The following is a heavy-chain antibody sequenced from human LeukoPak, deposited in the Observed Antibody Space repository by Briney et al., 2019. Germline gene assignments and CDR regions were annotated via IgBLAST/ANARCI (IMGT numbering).Heavy chain of an antibody. Sequence: GGSLRLSCAASGFTFSSYWMSWVRQAPGKGLEWVANLKQDGSEKYYVDSVKGRFTISRDNAKNSLYLQMNSLRAEDTAVYYCARDLEPHLWDIVVVVAATWAFDIWGQGTMVTVSS. CDR1: GFTFSSYW. D-gene: IGHD2-15*01. V-gene: IGHV3-7*01. CDR2: LKQDGSEK. CDR3: ARDLEPHLWDIVVVVAATWAFDI. J-gene: IGHJ3*02.